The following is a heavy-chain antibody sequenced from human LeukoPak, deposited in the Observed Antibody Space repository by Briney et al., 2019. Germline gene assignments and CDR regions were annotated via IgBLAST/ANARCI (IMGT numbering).Heavy chain of an antibody. CDR1: GFIFSNYW. CDR2: IKQDGSEK. D-gene: IGHD4-11*01. V-gene: IGHV3-7*01. CDR3: VRDSPPPTVAENYQYYYGMDD. J-gene: IGHJ6*02. Sequence: GSLRLSCAVSGFIFSNYWMSWVRQAPGKGLEWVANIKQDGSEKYYVDSVKGRFTISRDNAKNSLYLQMRSLSVEDTAVYYCVRDSPPPTVAENYQYYYGMDDWGQGTTVTVSS.